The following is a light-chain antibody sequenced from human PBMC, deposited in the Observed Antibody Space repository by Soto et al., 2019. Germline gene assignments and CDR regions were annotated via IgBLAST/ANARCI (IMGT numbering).Light chain of an antibody. CDR2: DVS. CDR1: SSDVGGYNY. J-gene: IGLJ1*01. CDR3: SSYTASSTYV. Sequence: QSVLTQPASVSGSPGQSITISCTGTSSDVGGYNYVSWYQHHPGKAPKLMIFDVSNRPSGVSNRFSGSNSGNTASLTISGLQAEDEADYYCSSYTASSTYVFGTGTKVTVL. V-gene: IGLV2-14*03.